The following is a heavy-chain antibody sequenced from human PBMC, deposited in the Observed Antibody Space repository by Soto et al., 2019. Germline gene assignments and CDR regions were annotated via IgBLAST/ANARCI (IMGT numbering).Heavy chain of an antibody. V-gene: IGHV4-30-4*01. CDR1: GGSIRNGDYY. D-gene: IGHD1-26*01. Sequence: SETLSLTCTVSGGSIRNGDYYWGWIRQPPGKGLEWIGYVYYSGTTYSHPSLNSRVSISVDTSENQFSLRLTTVTAADTAVYYCVTVNLVGAAYYFDYWGPGTLVTVSS. CDR3: VTVNLVGAAYYFDY. J-gene: IGHJ4*02. CDR2: VYYSGTT.